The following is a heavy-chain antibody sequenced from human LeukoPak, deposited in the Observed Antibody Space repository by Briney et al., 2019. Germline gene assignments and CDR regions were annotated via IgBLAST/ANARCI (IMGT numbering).Heavy chain of an antibody. Sequence: PGGSLRLSCAASGFTFSSYTMMWVRQAPGKGLEYVSSIISSSSRIYYADSVRGGFTISRDNAKNSLYLQMNSLRAEDTAVYYCARVPVGSQGYSSAWYTDYWGQGTLVSVSS. V-gene: IGHV3-21*01. D-gene: IGHD6-19*01. J-gene: IGHJ4*02. CDR3: ARVPVGSQGYSSAWYTDY. CDR2: IISSSSRI. CDR1: GFTFSSYT.